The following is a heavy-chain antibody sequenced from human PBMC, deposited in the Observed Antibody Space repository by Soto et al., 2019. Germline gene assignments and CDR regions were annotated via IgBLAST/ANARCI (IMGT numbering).Heavy chain of an antibody. D-gene: IGHD1-1*01. J-gene: IGHJ4*02. CDR1: GFSLSTSGVG. CDR2: IYWDDDK. CDR3: ARCLIPNWRSMGAFDY. Sequence: QITLKEAGPTLVKPTQTLTLTCTFSGFSLSTSGVGVGWIRQPPGKALEWLALIYWDDDKRYTPSLKSRPTIPKATSKNQVVLSMTNMDPVDTAAYYCARCLIPNWRSMGAFDYWGAGTLVTVSS. V-gene: IGHV2-5*02.